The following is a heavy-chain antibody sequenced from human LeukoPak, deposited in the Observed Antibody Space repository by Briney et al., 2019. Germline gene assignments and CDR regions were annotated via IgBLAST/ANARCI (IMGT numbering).Heavy chain of an antibody. CDR3: ARLDCGSTSCYVAY. V-gene: IGHV4-39*07. J-gene: IGHJ4*02. CDR2: IYYTGST. CDR1: GGSISSSSYY. D-gene: IGHD2-2*01. Sequence: SETLSLTCTVSGGSISSSSYYWGWIRQPPGKGLEWIGSIYYTGSTYYNPSLKSRVTISVDTSKNQFSLKLSSVTAADTAVYYCARLDCGSTSCYVAYWGQGTLVTVSS.